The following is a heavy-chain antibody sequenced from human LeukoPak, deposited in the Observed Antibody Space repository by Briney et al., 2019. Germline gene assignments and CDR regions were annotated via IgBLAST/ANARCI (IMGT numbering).Heavy chain of an antibody. D-gene: IGHD4-23*01. CDR2: INHSGST. J-gene: IGHJ4*02. CDR1: GGSFSGYY. CDR3: ARIVVTPSNYFDY. V-gene: IGHV4-34*01. Sequence: SETLSLTCAVYGGSFSGYYWSWIRQPPGKGLEWIGEINHSGSTNYNPSLKSRVTISVDTSKNQFYLTLSSVTAAHTAVYYCARIVVTPSNYFDYWGQGTLVTVSS.